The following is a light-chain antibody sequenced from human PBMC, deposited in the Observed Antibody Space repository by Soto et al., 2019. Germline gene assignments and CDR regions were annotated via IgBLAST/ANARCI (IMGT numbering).Light chain of an antibody. V-gene: IGKV1-17*01. CDR1: QGIRND. CDR3: QEYNSYSGT. Sequence: IQMTQSPSSLSAYVGDRVTITCRASQGIRNDLGWYQQKPGKAPKXIIYDASTLKSGVPSRFSGSGSGTKFTLTISSLQPDDVATYYCQEYNSYSGTFGQGTKVDIK. CDR2: DAS. J-gene: IGKJ1*01.